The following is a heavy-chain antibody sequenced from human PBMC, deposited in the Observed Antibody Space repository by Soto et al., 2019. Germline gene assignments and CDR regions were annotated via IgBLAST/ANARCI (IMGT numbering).Heavy chain of an antibody. CDR2: ISSSTSFT. D-gene: IGHD3-22*01. Sequence: GGSLRLSCAASGFTFSDYYMSRIRQAPGKGLEWVSYISSSTSFTNYADSVKGRFTISRDNAKNSLHLQMNSLRAEDTAVYYCARIGYYYDSRNLPPPYYFDYWGQGTLVTVSS. V-gene: IGHV3-11*06. CDR1: GFTFSDYY. CDR3: ARIGYYYDSRNLPPPYYFDY. J-gene: IGHJ4*02.